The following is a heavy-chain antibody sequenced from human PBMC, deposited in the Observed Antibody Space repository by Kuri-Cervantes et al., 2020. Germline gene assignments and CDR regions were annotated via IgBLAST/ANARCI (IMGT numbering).Heavy chain of an antibody. CDR1: GFTVSSNY. V-gene: IGHV3-66*02. CDR3: ARGGLWFGELSSFDY. D-gene: IGHD3-10*01. CDR2: IYSGGST. Sequence: GGSLRLSCAASGFTVSSNYMSWVRQAPGKGLEWVSVIYSGGSTYYADSVKGRFTISRDNSKNTLYLQMNSLRAEDTAVYYCARGGLWFGELSSFDYWGQGTLVTVSS. J-gene: IGHJ4*02.